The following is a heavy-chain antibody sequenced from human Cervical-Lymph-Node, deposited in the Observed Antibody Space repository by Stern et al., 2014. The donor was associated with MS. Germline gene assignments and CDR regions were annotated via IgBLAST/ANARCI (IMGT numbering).Heavy chain of an antibody. D-gene: IGHD3-22*01. CDR2: IVVSSGKT. CDR1: GFTFTSSA. Sequence: QLVESGPEVKKPGTSVKVSCKASGFTFTSSAVQWVRQARGKRLEGIGWIVVSSGKTKYAHKFQGRVNITRDISTSRADMELSSLRSEDTAVYYCAAEPMYYSDSVGAFDIWGQGTMVTVSS. J-gene: IGHJ3*02. V-gene: IGHV1-58*01. CDR3: AAEPMYYSDSVGAFDI.